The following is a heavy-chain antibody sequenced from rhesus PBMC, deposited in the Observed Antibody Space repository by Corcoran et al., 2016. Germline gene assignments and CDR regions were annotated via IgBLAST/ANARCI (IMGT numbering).Heavy chain of an antibody. CDR1: GFSLSTSGMG. J-gene: IGHJ4*01. Sequence: QVTLKESGPALVKPTQTLTLTCTFSGFSLSTSGMGVGWIRQPPGKALEWLALIYWDDDKYYSTSRKSRLTISKDTSKNQVVLTMTNMDPVDTATYDCARPRSGSFDYWGQGVLVTVSS. D-gene: IGHD6-25*01. CDR3: ARPRSGSFDY. CDR2: IYWDDDK. V-gene: IGHV2-174*01.